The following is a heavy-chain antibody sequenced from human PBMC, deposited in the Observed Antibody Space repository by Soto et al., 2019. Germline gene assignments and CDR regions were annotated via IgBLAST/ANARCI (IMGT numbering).Heavy chain of an antibody. Sequence: GGSLRLSCAASGSIFRGYGMHWVRQAPGMGREWVAVIRYDGSNINYADSVMGRFTISRDNSKNTLYLEMNSLRAEDTAVYYCTATMQSDFWSGYEFYYMDVWGKGTTVTVS. V-gene: IGHV3-33*01. CDR1: GSIFRGYG. D-gene: IGHD3-3*01. J-gene: IGHJ6*03. CDR2: IRYDGSNI. CDR3: TATMQSDFWSGYEFYYMDV.